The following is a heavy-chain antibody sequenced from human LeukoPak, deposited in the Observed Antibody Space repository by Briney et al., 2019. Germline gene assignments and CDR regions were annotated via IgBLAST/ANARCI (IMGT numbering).Heavy chain of an antibody. CDR2: IIPIFGIA. J-gene: IGHJ4*02. V-gene: IGHV1-69*04. D-gene: IGHD3-22*01. Sequence: ASVKVSCKASGGTFSCYAISWVRQAPGQGLEWMGRIIPIFGIANYAQKFQGRVTITADKSTSTAYMELSSLRSEDTAVYYCAGSHYYDSSGLSYWGQGTLVTVSS. CDR1: GGTFSCYA. CDR3: AGSHYYDSSGLSY.